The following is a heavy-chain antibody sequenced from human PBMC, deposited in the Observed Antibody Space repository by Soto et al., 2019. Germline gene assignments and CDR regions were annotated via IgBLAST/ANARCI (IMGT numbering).Heavy chain of an antibody. J-gene: IGHJ4*02. V-gene: IGHV4-4*02. Sequence: SETLSLTCAVSGGSINTNNWWSWVRQPPGKGLEWIGEIYHSGTTNYNPSLRSRLTISVDKSKNQFSLKLSSVTAADTAVYYCARGGVYCGGDCWIDYWGQGTLVTVLL. CDR2: IYHSGTT. CDR1: GGSINTNNW. D-gene: IGHD2-21*02. CDR3: ARGGVYCGGDCWIDY.